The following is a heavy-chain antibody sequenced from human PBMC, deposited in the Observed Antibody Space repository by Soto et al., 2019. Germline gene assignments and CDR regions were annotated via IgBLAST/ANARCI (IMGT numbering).Heavy chain of an antibody. J-gene: IGHJ6*02. D-gene: IGHD3-10*01. CDR2: IDPSDSYT. CDR3: ARLAMVRGVPTYDMDV. CDR1: GYSFTSYW. V-gene: IGHV5-10-1*01. Sequence: GESLKISWKGSGYSFTSYWISWVRQMPGKGLEWMGRIDPSDSYTNYSPSFQGHVTISADKSISTAYLQWSSLKASDTAMYYCARLAMVRGVPTYDMDVWGQGTTVTVSS.